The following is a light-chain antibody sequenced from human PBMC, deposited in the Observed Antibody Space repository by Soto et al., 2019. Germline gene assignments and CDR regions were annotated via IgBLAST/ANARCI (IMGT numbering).Light chain of an antibody. CDR2: DAS. CDR1: QSVSSY. CDR3: QHRMNWPLT. Sequence: IVLTQSPATLSLSPGERATLSCRASQSVSSYLAWYQQKPGQAPRLLIYDASNRATGIPARFSGSGSGTGFTLTISSLEPEDFAVYYCQHRMNWPLTFGQGTRLEI. V-gene: IGKV3-11*01. J-gene: IGKJ5*01.